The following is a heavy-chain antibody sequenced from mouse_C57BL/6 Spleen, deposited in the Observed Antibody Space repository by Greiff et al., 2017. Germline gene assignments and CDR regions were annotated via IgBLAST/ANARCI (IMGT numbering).Heavy chain of an antibody. V-gene: IGHV1-15*01. CDR1: GYTFTDYE. J-gene: IGHJ2*01. CDR2: IDPETGGT. CDR3: TRGGYDGRYFDY. D-gene: IGHD2-10*02. Sequence: VQLQQSGAELVRPGASVTLSCKASGYTFTDYEMHWVKQTPVHGLEWIGAIDPETGGTAYNQKFKGKAILTADKSSSTAYMELRSLTSEDSAVYYCTRGGYDGRYFDYWGQGTTLTVSS.